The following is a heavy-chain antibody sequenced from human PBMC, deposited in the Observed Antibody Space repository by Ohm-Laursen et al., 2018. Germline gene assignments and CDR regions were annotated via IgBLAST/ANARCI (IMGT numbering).Heavy chain of an antibody. CDR1: GFSFSSYA. CDR3: ARDPVRGLTDY. CDR2: LSGSGHDT. V-gene: IGHV3-23*01. D-gene: IGHD3-16*01. Sequence: SLRLSCTASGFSFSSYAMGWVRQAPEKGLEWVSGLSGSGHDTYYTDSVKGRFTISRDNSKNTLYLQMNSLRAEDTAVYHCARDPVRGLTDYWGQGTLVTVSS. J-gene: IGHJ4*02.